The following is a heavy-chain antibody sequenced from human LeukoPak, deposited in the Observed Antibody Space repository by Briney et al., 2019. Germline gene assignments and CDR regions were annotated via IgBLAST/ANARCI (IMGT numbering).Heavy chain of an antibody. Sequence: SETLSLTCTVSGGSISSYYWSWIRQPPGKGLEWIGYIYYSGSTNYNPSLKSRVTISVDTSKNQFSLKLSSVTAADTAVYYCARSIAAAGTPNYYYYYGMDVWGQGTTVTVSS. CDR2: IYYSGST. D-gene: IGHD6-13*01. V-gene: IGHV4-59*12. CDR3: ARSIAAAGTPNYYYYYGMDV. J-gene: IGHJ6*02. CDR1: GGSISSYY.